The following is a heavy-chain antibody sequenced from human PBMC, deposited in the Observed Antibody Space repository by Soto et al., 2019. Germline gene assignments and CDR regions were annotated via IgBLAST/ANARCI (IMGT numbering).Heavy chain of an antibody. CDR1: GFTFDDYS. Sequence: EVQLVESGGGLVQPGGSLRLSCAASGFTFDDYSMHWVRQAPGKGLEWVSVISWDSGSIGSEDSVKGRFTISRDNANNTLYLQMNSLRAEETALYYYANDRGLVLCFFFDYWGKGTLVTVSS. CDR2: ISWDSGSI. CDR3: ANDRGLVLCFFFDY. J-gene: IGHJ4*02. V-gene: IGHV3-9*01. D-gene: IGHD6-19*01.